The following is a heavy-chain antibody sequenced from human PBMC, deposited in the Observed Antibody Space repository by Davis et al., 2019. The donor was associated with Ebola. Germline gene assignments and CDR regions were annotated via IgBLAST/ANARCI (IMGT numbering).Heavy chain of an antibody. D-gene: IGHD2-15*01. CDR1: GFTFSSYA. J-gene: IGHJ4*02. Sequence: PGGSLRLSCAASGFTFSSYAMHWVRQAPGKGLEYVSAISSNGGSTYYANSVKGRFTISRDNSKNTLYLQMGSLRAEDTAVYYCARLNYCSGGSCGVADYWGQGTLVTVSS. CDR3: ARLNYCSGGSCGVADY. V-gene: IGHV3-64*01. CDR2: ISSNGGST.